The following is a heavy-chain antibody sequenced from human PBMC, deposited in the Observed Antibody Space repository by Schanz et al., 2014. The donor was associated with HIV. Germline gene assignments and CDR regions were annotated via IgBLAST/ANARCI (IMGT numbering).Heavy chain of an antibody. V-gene: IGHV1-69*06. J-gene: IGHJ5*02. CDR3: ARHLPGGLFSPLNL. CDR1: GGTFSTYA. Sequence: QVHLVQSGAEVKKPGSSVKVSCKPSGGTFSTYAVSWVRQAPGQGLEYMGGFIPIFGSPKYAQKFQGRVTITADKSTSTAYMELSSLRSEDTAIYYCARHLPGGLFSPLNLWGQGTLVTVSS. CDR2: FIPIFGSP. D-gene: IGHD3-16*01.